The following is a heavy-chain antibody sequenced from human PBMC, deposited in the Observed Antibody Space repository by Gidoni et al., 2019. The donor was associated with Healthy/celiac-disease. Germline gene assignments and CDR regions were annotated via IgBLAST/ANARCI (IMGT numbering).Heavy chain of an antibody. Sequence: QVQLQESGPGLVKPSEPLSLTCTVSVGSISSYYWSWIRQHPGKGLEWIGYIYYSGSTNYNPSLKSRVTISVDTSKNQFSLKLSSVTAADTAVYYCARRGAVAGMRDYYYYGMDVWGQGTTVTVSS. D-gene: IGHD6-19*01. J-gene: IGHJ6*02. V-gene: IGHV4-59*08. CDR1: VGSISSYY. CDR3: ARRGAVAGMRDYYYYGMDV. CDR2: IYYSGST.